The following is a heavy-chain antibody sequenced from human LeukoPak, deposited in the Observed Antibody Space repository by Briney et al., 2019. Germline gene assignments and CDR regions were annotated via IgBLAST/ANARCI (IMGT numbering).Heavy chain of an antibody. CDR1: GSTLTEIS. CDR3: VTGDGYRKANDS. D-gene: IGHD5-18*01. V-gene: IGHV1-24*01. J-gene: IGHJ4*02. Sequence: ASVKVSCKVCGSTLTEISIFWVRQAPGKGLEWMGGFNLEDGEEIYTQKFEGRVTMSEDTSTDTAYMELTSLTSEDTAVYYCVTGDGYRKANDSWGQGTLVTVSS. CDR2: FNLEDGEE.